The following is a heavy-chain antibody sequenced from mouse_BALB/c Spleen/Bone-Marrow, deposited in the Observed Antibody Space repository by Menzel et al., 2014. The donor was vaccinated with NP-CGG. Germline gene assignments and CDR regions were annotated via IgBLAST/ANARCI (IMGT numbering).Heavy chain of an antibody. Sequence: VQLQQSGAKLVKPGASVKLSCTASGFNIKDTYMHWVKQGPEQGLEWIGRIDPANGNTKYDPKFQGKATITADTSSNTAYLQLSSLTSEDTAVYYCARYRLGTYFDYWGQGTTLTVSS. J-gene: IGHJ2*01. D-gene: IGHD1-2*01. CDR1: GFNIKDTY. V-gene: IGHV14-3*02. CDR3: ARYRLGTYFDY. CDR2: IDPANGNT.